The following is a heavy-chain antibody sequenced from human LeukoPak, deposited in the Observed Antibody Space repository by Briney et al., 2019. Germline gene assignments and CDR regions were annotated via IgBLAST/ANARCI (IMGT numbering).Heavy chain of an antibody. J-gene: IGHJ3*02. CDR2: ISAYNGNT. Sequence: ASVKVSCKASGYTFTSYGISWVRQAPGQGLEWVGWISAYNGNTNYAQKLQGRVTMTTDTSTSTAYMELRSLRSDDTAVYYRARDRGPLPYYYDSSGTRDGAFDIWGQGTMVTVSS. CDR1: GYTFTSYG. V-gene: IGHV1-18*01. CDR3: ARDRGPLPYYYDSSGTRDGAFDI. D-gene: IGHD3-22*01.